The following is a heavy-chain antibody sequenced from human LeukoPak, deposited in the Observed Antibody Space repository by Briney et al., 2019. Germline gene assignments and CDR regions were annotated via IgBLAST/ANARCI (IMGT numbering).Heavy chain of an antibody. D-gene: IGHD2-21*02. Sequence: PSETLSLTCTVSGFSISSGGYYWSWIRQRPGKGLEWIGYIYYSGSTYYNPSLKSRVTISVDTSKNQFSLKLSSVTAADTAVYYCARVLAYCGGDCYPNWFDPWGQGTLVTVSS. CDR1: GFSISSGGYY. CDR3: ARVLAYCGGDCYPNWFDP. CDR2: IYYSGST. V-gene: IGHV4-31*03. J-gene: IGHJ5*02.